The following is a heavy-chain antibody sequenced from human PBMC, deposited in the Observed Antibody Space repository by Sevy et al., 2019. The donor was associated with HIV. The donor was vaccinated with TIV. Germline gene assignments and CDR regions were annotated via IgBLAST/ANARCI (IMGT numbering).Heavy chain of an antibody. Sequence: GGSLRLSCAASGFTFSSYGMHWVRQAPGKGLEWVAVISYDGSNKYYADSVKGRFTISRDNSKNTLYLQMNSLRAEDTAVYYCAKVNQGYGDYPNFDYWGQGTLVTVSS. D-gene: IGHD4-17*01. CDR3: AKVNQGYGDYPNFDY. CDR1: GFTFSSYG. V-gene: IGHV3-30*18. CDR2: ISYDGSNK. J-gene: IGHJ4*02.